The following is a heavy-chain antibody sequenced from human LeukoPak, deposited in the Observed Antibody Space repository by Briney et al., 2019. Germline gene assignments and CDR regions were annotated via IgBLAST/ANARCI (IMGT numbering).Heavy chain of an antibody. Sequence: EGSLRLSCAASGFSFSSYWMSWVRQAPGKGLEWVANIKQDGNEKYYLDSVKGRFTISRDNAKASVYLQMNSLRAEDTAMYYCARDSDATVAATAYWGQGTLVTVSS. CDR1: GFSFSSYW. V-gene: IGHV3-7*01. CDR2: IKQDGNEK. J-gene: IGHJ4*02. CDR3: ARDSDATVAATAY. D-gene: IGHD6-19*01.